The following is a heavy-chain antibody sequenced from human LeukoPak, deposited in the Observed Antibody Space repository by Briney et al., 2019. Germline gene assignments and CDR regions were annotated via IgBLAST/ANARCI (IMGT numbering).Heavy chain of an antibody. CDR2: IIPIFGTA. CDR1: GGTFSSYA. J-gene: IGHJ6*03. Sequence: SVKVSCKASGGTFSSYAISWVRQAPGQGLEWMGGIIPIFGTANYAQKFQCRVTITTDESTSTAYMELSSLRSEDTAVYYCVRGGYYDFWSGYSPPEYMDVWGKGTTVTVSS. D-gene: IGHD3-3*01. CDR3: VRGGYYDFWSGYSPPEYMDV. V-gene: IGHV1-69*05.